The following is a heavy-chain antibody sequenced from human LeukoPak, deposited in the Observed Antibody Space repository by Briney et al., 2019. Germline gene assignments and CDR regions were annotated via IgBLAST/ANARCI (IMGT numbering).Heavy chain of an antibody. D-gene: IGHD3-10*01. V-gene: IGHV4-31*03. CDR1: GGSISSGGYY. CDR3: ARGLYGSSPGDY. J-gene: IGHJ4*02. Sequence: SETLSLTCTVSGGSISSGGYYWSWIRQHPGKGLEWIGYIYYSGSTYYNPSLKSRVTISVDTSKNQFSLKLSSVTAADTAVYYCARGLYGSSPGDYWGQGTLVTVSS. CDR2: IYYSGST.